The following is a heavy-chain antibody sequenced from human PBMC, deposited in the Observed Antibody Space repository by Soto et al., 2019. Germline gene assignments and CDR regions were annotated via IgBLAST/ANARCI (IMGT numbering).Heavy chain of an antibody. CDR2: IYPGDSDT. J-gene: IGHJ4*02. V-gene: IGHV5-51*01. CDR3: ARLSGARSPANF. CDR1: GYSFTDYW. D-gene: IGHD1-26*01. Sequence: GESLKISCKGSGYSFTDYWIGWVRQMPGKGLEWMGIIYPGDSDTRYNPSFQGRVTISADKSITTAYLQWSSLKASDTAMYFCARLSGARSPANFWGQGTVVTVSS.